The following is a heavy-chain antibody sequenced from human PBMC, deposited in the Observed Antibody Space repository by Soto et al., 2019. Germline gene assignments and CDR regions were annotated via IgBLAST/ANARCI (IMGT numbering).Heavy chain of an antibody. V-gene: IGHV1-2*04. Sequence: ASVKVSCKASGYTFTGYYMHWVRQAPGQGLEWMGWINPNSGGTNYAQKFQGWVTMTRDTSISTAYMELSRLRSDDTAVYYCARGHTSDYGDGYYYGMDVWGQGTTVTVSS. D-gene: IGHD4-17*01. CDR1: GYTFTGYY. CDR3: ARGHTSDYGDGYYYGMDV. CDR2: INPNSGGT. J-gene: IGHJ6*02.